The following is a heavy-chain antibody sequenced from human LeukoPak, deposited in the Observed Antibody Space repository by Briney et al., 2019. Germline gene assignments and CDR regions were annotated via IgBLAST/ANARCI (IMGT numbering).Heavy chain of an antibody. V-gene: IGHV1-46*01. CDR1: GYTFTNFY. Sequence: ASVKVSCKTSGYTFTNFYLHWVRQAPGQGLEWMGIINCSGGTTNYAQKFQGRVSITRDTSTSAVYMDLSSLRSEDPAVYYCARGSSVWFDYWGQGTLVTVSS. CDR3: ARGSSVWFDY. D-gene: IGHD6-19*01. J-gene: IGHJ4*02. CDR2: INCSGGTT.